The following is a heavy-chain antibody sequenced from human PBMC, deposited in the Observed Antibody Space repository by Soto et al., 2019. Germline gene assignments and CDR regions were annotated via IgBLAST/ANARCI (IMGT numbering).Heavy chain of an antibody. J-gene: IGHJ4*02. CDR3: TKVLYD. Sequence: QVFLVQSGADVKKPGASVRVSCKASGYTFTSFSIHWVRQAPGQRPEWMGLINTGNGDTRYSQEFQGRLTFTRDTSTNTAFMYLGGLRSEDTAVYYCTKVLYDWGQGTLVTVSS. D-gene: IGHD3-16*01. V-gene: IGHV1-3*04. CDR2: INTGNGDT. CDR1: GYTFTSFS.